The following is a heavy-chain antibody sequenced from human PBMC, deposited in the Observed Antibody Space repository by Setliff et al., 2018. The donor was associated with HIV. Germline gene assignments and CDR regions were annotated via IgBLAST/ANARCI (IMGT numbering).Heavy chain of an antibody. V-gene: IGHV7-4-1*02. Sequence: ASVKVSCKTSGYTFTSYALNWVRQAPGQGLEWMGWINTENGNPTYAQGFTGRFVFSLDTSVNTAYLHISSLKPEDAAVYYCARDVATIGAKFYYPYVDVWGKGTTVTVSS. CDR3: ARDVATIGAKFYYPYVDV. CDR1: GYTFTSYA. CDR2: INTENGNP. D-gene: IGHD5-12*01. J-gene: IGHJ6*03.